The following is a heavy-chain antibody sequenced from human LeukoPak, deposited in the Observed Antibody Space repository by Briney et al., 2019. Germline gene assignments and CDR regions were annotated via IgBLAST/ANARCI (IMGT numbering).Heavy chain of an antibody. CDR3: ARVSYCSSTSCLVP. D-gene: IGHD2-2*01. V-gene: IGHV1-2*02. Sequence: APVKVSCKASGYTFTGYYMHWVRQAPGQGLEWMGWINPNSGGTNYAQKFQGRVTMTRDTSISTAYMELSRLRSDDTAVYYCARVSYCSSTSCLVPWGQGTLVTVSS. CDR1: GYTFTGYY. CDR2: INPNSGGT. J-gene: IGHJ5*02.